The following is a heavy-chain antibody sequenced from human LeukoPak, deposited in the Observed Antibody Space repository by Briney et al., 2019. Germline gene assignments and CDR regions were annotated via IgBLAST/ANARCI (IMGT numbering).Heavy chain of an antibody. CDR3: ARRISTRRGETCSSTSCYFDY. J-gene: IGHJ4*02. V-gene: IGHV4-38-2*01. Sequence: PSETLSLTCAVSGFSISSGYFWAWIRQSPGKGLEWIGSIFHNGITYYNPSLKSRITISVDTSKNQFSLRRSSVTAADTAVYYRARRISTRRGETCSSTSCYFDYWGQGTLVTVSS. CDR1: GFSISSGYF. D-gene: IGHD2-2*01. CDR2: IFHNGIT.